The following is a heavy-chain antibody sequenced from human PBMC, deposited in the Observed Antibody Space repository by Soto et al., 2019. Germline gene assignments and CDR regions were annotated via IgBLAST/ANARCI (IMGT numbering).Heavy chain of an antibody. V-gene: IGHV4-59*01. Sequence: SETLSLTCTVAGGSISSYHWSWIRQPPGKGLEWIGYISYSGSTNYNPSLKSRVTISLDTSKNQFSLKLNSVTAADTAVYYCARTYYDSWGGHYYYYMDVWGKGTTVTVSS. CDR1: GGSISSYH. J-gene: IGHJ6*03. CDR3: ARTYYDSWGGHYYYYMDV. CDR2: ISYSGST. D-gene: IGHD3-3*01.